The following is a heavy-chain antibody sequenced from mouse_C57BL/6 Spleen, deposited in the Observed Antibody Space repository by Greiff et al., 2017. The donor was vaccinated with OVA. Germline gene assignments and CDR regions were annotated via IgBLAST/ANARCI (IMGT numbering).Heavy chain of an antibody. CDR3: ARRIYYGTLNYFDY. V-gene: IGHV1-50*01. CDR1: GYTFTSYW. J-gene: IGHJ2*01. CDR2: IDPSDSYT. D-gene: IGHD2-1*01. Sequence: QVQLQQSGAELVKPGASVKLSCKASGYTFTSYWMQWVKQRPGQGLEWIGEIDPSDSYTNYNQKFKGKATLTVDTSSSTAYMQLSSLTSEDSAVYYCARRIYYGTLNYFDYWGQGTTLTVSS.